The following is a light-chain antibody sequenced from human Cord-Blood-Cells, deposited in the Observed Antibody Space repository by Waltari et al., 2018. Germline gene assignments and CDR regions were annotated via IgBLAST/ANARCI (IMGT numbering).Light chain of an antibody. J-gene: IGKJ2*01. V-gene: IGKV3-20*01. CDR1: QSVSSSY. CDR3: QQYGSSPPYT. Sequence: EIVFTQSQGTLSLSPGERATLPCRASQSVSSSYLAWYQQKPGQAPRPLIYGAYSRATGIPDRFSGSGSGTDFTLTISRLEPEDFAVYYCQQYGSSPPYTFGQGTKLEIK. CDR2: GAY.